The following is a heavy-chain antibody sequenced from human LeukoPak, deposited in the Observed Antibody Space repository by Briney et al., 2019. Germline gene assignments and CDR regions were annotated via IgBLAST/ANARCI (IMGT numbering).Heavy chain of an antibody. D-gene: IGHD3-22*01. Sequence: ASVKVSCKASGGTFSSYAISWVRQAPGQGLEWMGGIIPIFGTANYAQKFQGRVTITTDESTSTAYMELSSLRSEDTAVYYCARDYYDSSGYSINWFDPWGQGTLVTVSS. J-gene: IGHJ5*02. CDR2: IIPIFGTA. V-gene: IGHV1-69*05. CDR3: ARDYYDSSGYSINWFDP. CDR1: GGTFSSYA.